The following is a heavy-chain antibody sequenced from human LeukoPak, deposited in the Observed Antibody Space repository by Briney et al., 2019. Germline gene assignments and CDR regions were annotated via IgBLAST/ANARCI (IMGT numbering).Heavy chain of an antibody. V-gene: IGHV3-48*03. CDR2: ISSSGTTI. CDR3: ARGSVWVGAFIVC. D-gene: IGHD1-26*01. CDR1: GFTFSNYE. Sequence: GGSLRLSCAGSGFTFSNYEMNWVRQAPGKGLEWVSHISSSGTTIYYVDSVKGRFTVSRDNAKNSLYLQMNSLRAEDTAVYYCARGSVWVGAFIVCWGQGTLVTVSS. J-gene: IGHJ4*02.